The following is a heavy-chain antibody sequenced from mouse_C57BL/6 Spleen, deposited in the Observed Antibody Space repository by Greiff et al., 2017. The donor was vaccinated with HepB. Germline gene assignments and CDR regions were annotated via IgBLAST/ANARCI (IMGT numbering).Heavy chain of an antibody. CDR3: ARRTGSSYFDY. V-gene: IGHV1-64*01. Sequence: QVQLQQSGAELVKPGASVKLSCKASGYTFTSYWMHWVKQRPGQGLEWIGMIHPNSGSTNYNEKFKSKATLTVDKSSSTAYMQLSSLTSEDSAVYYCARRTGSSYFDYWGQGTTLTVSS. D-gene: IGHD1-1*01. CDR2: IHPNSGST. J-gene: IGHJ2*01. CDR1: GYTFTSYW.